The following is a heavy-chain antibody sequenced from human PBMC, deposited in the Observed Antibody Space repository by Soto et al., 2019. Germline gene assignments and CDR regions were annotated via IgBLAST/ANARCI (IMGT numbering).Heavy chain of an antibody. CDR1: GFTFSSYA. Sequence: EVQLLESGGGLVQPGGSLRLSCAASGFTFSSYAMSWVRQAPGKGLDWVSNISGSGGSTYYADSVKGRFTISRDNSKNTLHLQMNSLRVEDTAVYYCAKRGGGAVAFDYWGQGTLVTVSS. CDR2: ISGSGGST. V-gene: IGHV3-23*01. J-gene: IGHJ4*02. D-gene: IGHD6-19*01. CDR3: AKRGGGAVAFDY.